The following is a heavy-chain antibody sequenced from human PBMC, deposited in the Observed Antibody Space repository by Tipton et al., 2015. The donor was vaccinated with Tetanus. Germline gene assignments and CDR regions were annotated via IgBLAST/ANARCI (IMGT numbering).Heavy chain of an antibody. J-gene: IGHJ4*02. Sequence: SLRLSCAASGFTFSSYSMNWVRQAPGKGLEWVSSISSSSSYIYYADSVKGRFTISRDNAKNSLYLQMNSLRAEDTAVYYCARGGDGYKPFDYWGQGTLVTVSS. V-gene: IGHV3-21*01. CDR2: ISSSSSYI. D-gene: IGHD5-24*01. CDR1: GFTFSSYS. CDR3: ARGGDGYKPFDY.